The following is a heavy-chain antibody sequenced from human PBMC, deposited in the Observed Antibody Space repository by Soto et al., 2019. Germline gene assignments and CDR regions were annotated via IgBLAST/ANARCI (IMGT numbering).Heavy chain of an antibody. Sequence: QVQLQQWGAGLLKPSETLSLNCAVNGGSLSGYYWSWIRQPPGKGLEWIGEIKDGGRTNYSPSLKSRAPISSDTANHQFSLRLYSVTAADTGVYYCARGQGGVVATHWDQGTLVTVSS. D-gene: IGHD5-12*01. V-gene: IGHV4-34*01. J-gene: IGHJ4*02. CDR3: ARGQGGVVATH. CDR2: IKDGGRT. CDR1: GGSLSGYY.